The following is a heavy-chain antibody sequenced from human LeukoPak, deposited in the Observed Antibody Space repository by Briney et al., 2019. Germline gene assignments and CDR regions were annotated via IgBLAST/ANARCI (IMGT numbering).Heavy chain of an antibody. J-gene: IGHJ5*02. V-gene: IGHV3-7*01. CDR1: GFTFSSYW. CDR2: IKQDGSEK. D-gene: IGHD6-19*01. Sequence: PGGSLRLSCAASGFTFSSYWMSWVRQAPGKGLEWVANIKQDGSEKYYVDSVKGRFTISRDNAKNSLYLQMNSLRAEDTAVYYCAGVGSSGWYPNWFDPWGQGTLVTVSS. CDR3: AGVGSSGWYPNWFDP.